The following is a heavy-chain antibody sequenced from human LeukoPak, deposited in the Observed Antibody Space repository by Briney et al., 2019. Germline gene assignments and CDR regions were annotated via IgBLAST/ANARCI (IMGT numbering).Heavy chain of an antibody. J-gene: IGHJ3*02. CDR3: ARGQPHGFCNSTSCSDDAFDI. V-gene: IGHV4-34*01. D-gene: IGHD2-2*03. Sequence: PSETLSLTCAVYGGSFSGYYWSWIRHPPGKGLGWRGEINHSGRTNYNTSLKSRVTISVDTSKNQFSLKLSSVTAADTAVYYCARGQPHGFCNSTSCSDDAFDIWGQGTMVSVSS. CDR2: INHSGRT. CDR1: GGSFSGYY.